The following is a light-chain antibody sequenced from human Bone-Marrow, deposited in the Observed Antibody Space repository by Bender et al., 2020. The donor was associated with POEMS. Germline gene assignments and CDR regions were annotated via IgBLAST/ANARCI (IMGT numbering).Light chain of an antibody. CDR2: DDS. CDR3: AVWDDSLNGWV. CDR1: NNGSES. V-gene: IGLV3-21*02. Sequence: SYVLTQTPSVSVAPGQTARITCAGFNNGSESVHWYQHKAGQAPVVVVHDDSDRPSGVPERFSGSNSGSTATLTISGLQSEDEADYYCAVWDDSLNGWVFGGGTKLTVL. J-gene: IGLJ3*02.